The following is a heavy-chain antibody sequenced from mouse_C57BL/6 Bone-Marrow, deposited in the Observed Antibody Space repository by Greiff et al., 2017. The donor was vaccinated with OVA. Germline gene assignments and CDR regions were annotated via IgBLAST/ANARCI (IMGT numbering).Heavy chain of an antibody. CDR1: GYTFNDYN. V-gene: IGHV1-18*01. Sequence: VQLQQSGPELVKPGASVKIPCKDSGYTFNDYNMDWVKQSHGKSHEWIGDINPNNGGTSYNQKFKGKATLTVDKSSSTAYMELRSLTSEDTAVYYCARRLRWYFDVGGTGTTVTVSS. D-gene: IGHD1-1*01. CDR2: INPNNGGT. J-gene: IGHJ1*03. CDR3: ARRLRWYFDV.